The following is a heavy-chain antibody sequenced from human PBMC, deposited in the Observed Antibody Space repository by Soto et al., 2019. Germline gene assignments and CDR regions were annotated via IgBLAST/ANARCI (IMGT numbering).Heavy chain of an antibody. CDR3: ARGSDYADY. CDR1: GFTFSSYG. V-gene: IGHV3-33*01. J-gene: IGHJ4*02. CDR2: IWYDGSNK. Sequence: GGSLRLSCAASGFTFSSYGMHLVRQAPGKGLDWVAVIWYDGSNKYYADSVKGRFTISRDNSKNTLYLQMNSLRAEDTAVYYCARGSDYADYWGQGTLVTVSS. D-gene: IGHD6-19*01.